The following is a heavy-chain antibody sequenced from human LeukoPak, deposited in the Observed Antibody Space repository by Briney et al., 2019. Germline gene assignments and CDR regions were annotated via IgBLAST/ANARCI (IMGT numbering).Heavy chain of an antibody. CDR1: GGSISSYY. D-gene: IGHD2-2*01. CDR2: IYYSGST. CDR3: ARVFLPGLFDP. V-gene: IGHV4-59*01. Sequence: SEILSLTCTVSGGSISSYYWSWIRQPPGKGLEWIGYIYYSGSTNYNPSLKSRVTISVDTSKNQFSLKLSSVTAADTAVYYCARVFLPGLFDPWGQGTLVTVSS. J-gene: IGHJ5*02.